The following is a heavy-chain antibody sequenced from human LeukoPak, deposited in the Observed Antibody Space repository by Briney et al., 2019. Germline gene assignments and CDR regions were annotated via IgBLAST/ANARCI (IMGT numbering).Heavy chain of an antibody. J-gene: IGHJ5*02. CDR2: IYFSGRT. V-gene: IGHV4-39*07. CDR1: GDSISSSSYF. Sequence: PAETLSLTCNVSGDSISSSSYFWGCLRQPRGKGLEWFGSIYFSGRTYYNMYLNGRVIISIDTSKNQFSLKVNSVTAADTAVYYCARGAYYGSGNDFRLDPWGQGTLVTVSS. CDR3: ARGAYYGSGNDFRLDP. D-gene: IGHD3-10*01.